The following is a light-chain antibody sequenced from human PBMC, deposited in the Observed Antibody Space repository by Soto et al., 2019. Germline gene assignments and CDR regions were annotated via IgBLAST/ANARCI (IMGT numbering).Light chain of an antibody. V-gene: IGKV1D-12*01. CDR3: QQARSFPVT. CDR2: ATS. Sequence: DIQMTQYPSSLSPSAGATVNVSCRSSQDVGRWLSWYQQTQGKAPKILIFATSTLQSGVPSRFSGSGSGTDFTLPLTSLQPEDFSTYYCQQARSFPVTFGQGTRLEIK. CDR1: QDVGRW. J-gene: IGKJ5*01.